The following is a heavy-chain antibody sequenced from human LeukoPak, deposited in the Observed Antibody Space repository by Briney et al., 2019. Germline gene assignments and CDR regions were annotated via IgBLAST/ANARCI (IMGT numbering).Heavy chain of an antibody. CDR3: AKSDYGYYFDS. CDR1: GFTFGDYA. J-gene: IGHJ4*02. CDR2: VTGSGTNS. D-gene: IGHD4-17*01. V-gene: IGHV3-23*01. Sequence: GGSLRLSCTASGFTFGDYAMNWVRQAPGKGLEWVSAVTGSGTNSYYADSVKGRFTVSRDNSRNMVYLQMSSLRAEDTALYYCAKSDYGYYFDSWGQGTLVTVSS.